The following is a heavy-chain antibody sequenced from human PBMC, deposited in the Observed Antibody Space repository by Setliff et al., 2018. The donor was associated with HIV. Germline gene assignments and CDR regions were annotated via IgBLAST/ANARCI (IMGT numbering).Heavy chain of an antibody. V-gene: IGHV4-61*09. CDR2: VYARGSA. J-gene: IGHJ5*02. Sequence: LSLTCTVSGESMNSVSYSWAWLRQSAGKGPEWIGHVYARGSANYNPSLTSRVTISVPTSKNQFSLNLNSVTAADTATYYCARAKTIGSSALFLDPWGQGTPVTSPQ. D-gene: IGHD2-2*03. CDR3: ARAKTIGSSALFLDP. CDR1: GESMNSVSYS.